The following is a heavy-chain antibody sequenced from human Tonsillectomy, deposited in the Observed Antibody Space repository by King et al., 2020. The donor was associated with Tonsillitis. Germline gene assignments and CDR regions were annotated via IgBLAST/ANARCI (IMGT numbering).Heavy chain of an antibody. CDR2: IKQDGSKI. Sequence: VQLVESGGDLVQPGGSLRLSCAASGFTFTTYWMSWVRQGPGKGLEWVADIKQDGSKIYYADSVKGRFTISRDNAKNSLYLQMNGLRAEDTGVYYCVRDDGDVISAFDIWGQGTMVTVSS. J-gene: IGHJ3*02. V-gene: IGHV3-7*01. CDR1: GFTFTTYW. D-gene: IGHD4-17*01. CDR3: VRDDGDVISAFDI.